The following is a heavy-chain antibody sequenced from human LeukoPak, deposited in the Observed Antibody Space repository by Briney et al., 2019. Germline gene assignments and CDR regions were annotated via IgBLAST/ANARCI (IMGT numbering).Heavy chain of an antibody. CDR3: ARDEDTAMVE. J-gene: IGHJ4*02. V-gene: IGHV3-33*08. CDR2: IWYDGSNK. CDR1: GFTFSSYW. D-gene: IGHD5-18*01. Sequence: GGSLRLSCAASGFTFSSYWMNWARQAPGKGLEWVAVIWYDGSNKYYADSVKGRFTISRDNSKNTLYLQMNSLRAEDTAVYYCARDEDTAMVEWGQGTLVTVSS.